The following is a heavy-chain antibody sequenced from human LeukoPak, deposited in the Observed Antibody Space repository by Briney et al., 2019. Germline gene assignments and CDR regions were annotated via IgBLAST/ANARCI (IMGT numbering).Heavy chain of an antibody. CDR3: ARDLEGIAVAGSCFDY. V-gene: IGHV1-18*01. CDR2: ISAYNGIT. J-gene: IGHJ4*02. Sequence: ASVKVSCKASGYTFTSYGISWVRQAPGQGLEWMGWISAYNGITNYAQKLQGRVTMTTDTSTSTAYMELRSLRSDDTAVYYCARDLEGIAVAGSCFDYWGQGTLVTVSS. CDR1: GYTFTSYG. D-gene: IGHD6-19*01.